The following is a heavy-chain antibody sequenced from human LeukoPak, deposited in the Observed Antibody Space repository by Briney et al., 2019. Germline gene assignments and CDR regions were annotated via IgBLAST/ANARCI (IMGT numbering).Heavy chain of an antibody. Sequence: ASVKVSCKASGYTFTSYGISWVRQAPGQGLEWKGWISAYNGNTNYAQKLQGRVTMTTDTSTSTAYMELRSLRSDDTAVYYCARGRGNEGVVETQPSYYYYYYMDVWGKGTTVTVSS. D-gene: IGHD4-23*01. CDR1: GYTFTSYG. V-gene: IGHV1-18*01. CDR3: ARGRGNEGVVETQPSYYYYYYMDV. J-gene: IGHJ6*03. CDR2: ISAYNGNT.